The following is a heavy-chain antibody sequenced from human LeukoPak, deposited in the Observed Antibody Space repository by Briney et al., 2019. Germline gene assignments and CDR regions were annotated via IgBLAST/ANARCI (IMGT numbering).Heavy chain of an antibody. J-gene: IGHJ5*02. CDR1: GASISSSS. CDR3: ARDTLESYGSGSYRWFDP. V-gene: IGHV4-59*01. CDR2: IYYSGST. Sequence: SETLSLTCTISGASISSSSWSWIRQPPGKGLEWIGYIYYSGSTNYNPSLKSRVTISVDTSKNQFSLKLSSVTAADTAVYYCARDTLESYGSGSYRWFDPWGQRTLVTVSS. D-gene: IGHD3-10*01.